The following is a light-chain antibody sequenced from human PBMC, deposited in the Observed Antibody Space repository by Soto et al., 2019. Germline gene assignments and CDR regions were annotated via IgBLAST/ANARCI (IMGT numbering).Light chain of an antibody. J-gene: IGKJ1*01. CDR1: QSIRKY. Sequence: DIQMTQSPSSLSASFGDRVIITCRASQSIRKYLNWYQHKPGKVPTLLIYAASSLQSGVPSRFSGSGSGTEFTPTITSLQHEDFANYYCQQSGDTPPWTFGQGTKVDIK. CDR2: AAS. V-gene: IGKV1-39*01. CDR3: QQSGDTPPWT.